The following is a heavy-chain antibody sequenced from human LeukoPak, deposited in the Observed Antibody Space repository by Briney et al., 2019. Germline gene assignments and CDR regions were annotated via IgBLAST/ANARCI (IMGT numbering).Heavy chain of an antibody. CDR2: IYYSGST. CDR3: ARLHRRSSSWYYYPVGFWAFDI. Sequence: SETLSLTCTVSGGSISSSNYYWGWIRQPPGKGLEWIGSIYYSGSTYYNPSLKSRVTISVDTSKNQFSLKLSSVTAADTAVYYCARLHRRSSSWYYYPVGFWAFDIWGQGTMVTVSS. V-gene: IGHV4-39*07. CDR1: GGSISSSNYY. J-gene: IGHJ3*02. D-gene: IGHD6-13*01.